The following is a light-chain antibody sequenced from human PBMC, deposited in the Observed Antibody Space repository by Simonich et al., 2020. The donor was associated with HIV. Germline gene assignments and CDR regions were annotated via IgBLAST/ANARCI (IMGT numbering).Light chain of an antibody. CDR1: QSVSSSY. CDR2: GAS. CDR3: QQYGTSLYT. Sequence: EIVLTQSPGTLSLSPGERATLSCRASQSVSSSYLAWYQQKPGQAPRLLIYGASSRATGSPDRFSGFGSGTDFTLTISRLEPEDFAVYYCQQYGTSLYTFGQGTKLEIK. V-gene: IGKV3-20*01. J-gene: IGKJ2*01.